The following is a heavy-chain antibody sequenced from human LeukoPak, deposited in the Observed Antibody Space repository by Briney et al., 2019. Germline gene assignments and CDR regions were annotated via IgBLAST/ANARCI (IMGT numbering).Heavy chain of an antibody. J-gene: IGHJ3*02. CDR1: GYTFSNYC. V-gene: IGHV1-46*01. D-gene: IGHD3-9*01. CDR2: FNPTYDIP. CDR3: AKDPRNILSGDYDDFDI. Sequence: GASVKVSCKASGYTFSNYCIHWVRQAPGQGLEWMGIFNPTYDIPIYAQRFEGRVTMTRDMSTSTVYMELSTLRSDDTAVYFCAKDPRNILSGDYDDFDIWGQGTTVTVSS.